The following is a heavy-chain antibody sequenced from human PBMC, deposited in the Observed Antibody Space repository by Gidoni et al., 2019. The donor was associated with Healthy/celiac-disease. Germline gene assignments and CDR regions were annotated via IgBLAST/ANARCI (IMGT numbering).Heavy chain of an antibody. V-gene: IGHV3-7*03. CDR3: ARDDEGIANY. CDR1: GFTFSRYW. Sequence: EVKLGESGGGLVQPGGCRRLSCAAAGFTFSRYWMSWVRQAPGKGLEWVANIKQDGSEKYYVDSVKGRFTISRDNAKNSLYLQMNSLRAEDTAVYYCARDDEGIANYWGQGTLVTVSS. D-gene: IGHD6-13*01. CDR2: IKQDGSEK. J-gene: IGHJ4*02.